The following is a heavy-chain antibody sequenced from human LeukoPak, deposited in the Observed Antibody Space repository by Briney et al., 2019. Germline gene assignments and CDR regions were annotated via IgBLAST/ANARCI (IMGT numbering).Heavy chain of an antibody. V-gene: IGHV3-64*01. CDR2: ISSNGGST. CDR1: GFTFSSYA. CDR3: ARDLAAAGTGYYYYMDV. D-gene: IGHD6-13*01. J-gene: IGHJ6*03. Sequence: GGSLRLSCAASGFTFSSYAMHWVRQAPGKGLEYVPAISSNGGSTYYANSVKGRFTISRDNSKNTPYLQMGSLRAEDMAVYYCARDLAAAGTGYYYYMDVWGKGTTVTISS.